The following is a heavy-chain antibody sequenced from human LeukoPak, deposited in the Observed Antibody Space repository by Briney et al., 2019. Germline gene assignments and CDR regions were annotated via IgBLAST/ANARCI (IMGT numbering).Heavy chain of an antibody. Sequence: ASVKVSCKASGYTFTGYYMHWVRQAPGQGLEWMGWINPNSGGTNYAQKFQGRVTMTRDTSISTAYMELSRLRSDDTAVYYCARAAARVRGVIIGYWGQGTLVTVSS. J-gene: IGHJ4*02. D-gene: IGHD3-10*01. CDR1: GYTFTGYY. CDR3: ARAAARVRGVIIGY. V-gene: IGHV1-2*02. CDR2: INPNSGGT.